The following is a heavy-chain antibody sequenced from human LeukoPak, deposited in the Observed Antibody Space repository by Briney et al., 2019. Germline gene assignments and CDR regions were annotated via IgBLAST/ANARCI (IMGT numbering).Heavy chain of an antibody. CDR2: ISYDGDNK. CDR1: GFTFSVYT. V-gene: IGHV3-30-3*01. Sequence: GGSLRLSFAASGFTFSVYTLYWVRQSPGKGLEWLAVISYDGDNKYYPDSVKGRFTISRDNSKNTLYLQMTRLRAEDTAVYYCAGPYYYDSWWYFNYWGPGTLVTVSS. D-gene: IGHD3-22*01. J-gene: IGHJ4*02. CDR3: AGPYYYDSWWYFNY.